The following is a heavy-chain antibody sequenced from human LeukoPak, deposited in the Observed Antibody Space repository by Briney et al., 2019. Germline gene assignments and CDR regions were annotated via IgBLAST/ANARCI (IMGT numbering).Heavy chain of an antibody. D-gene: IGHD3-10*01. CDR2: IYYSGST. CDR3: ARHSRSVDYGSGSYTWDY. V-gene: IGHV4-39*01. Sequence: SETLSLTCTVSGGSISSIIYYWGWIRQPPGKGLEWIGTIYYSGSTYYNVSLKSRVTISVDTSRNQFSLKLSSVTAADTAVYYCARHSRSVDYGSGSYTWDYWGQGTLVTVSS. J-gene: IGHJ4*02. CDR1: GGSISSIIYY.